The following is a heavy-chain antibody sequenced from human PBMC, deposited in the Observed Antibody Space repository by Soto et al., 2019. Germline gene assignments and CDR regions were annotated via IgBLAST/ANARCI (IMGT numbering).Heavy chain of an antibody. J-gene: IGHJ4*02. CDR3: ATEYNWTVAFAF. D-gene: IGHD1-20*01. Sequence: GGSLRLSCAASGFTFSSHGMHWVRQTPGKGLEWVAHIWYDGNNKYYGDSVKGRFTISRDNSKNTLYLQMNSLRAEDTAVYYCATEYNWTVAFAFWGRGTLVTVSS. CDR1: GFTFSSHG. V-gene: IGHV3-33*01. CDR2: IWYDGNNK.